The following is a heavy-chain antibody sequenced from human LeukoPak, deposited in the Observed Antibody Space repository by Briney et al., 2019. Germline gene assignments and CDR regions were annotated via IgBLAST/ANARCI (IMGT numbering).Heavy chain of an antibody. J-gene: IGHJ6*03. CDR1: GVSISSYY. CDR3: ASGRSEYDGESNYYYYYMDV. Sequence: SETLSLTCTVSGVSISSYYWSWIRQPPGKGLEWIGYIYYSGSTNYNPSLKSRVTISVDTSKNQFSLKLSSVTAADTAVYYCASGRSEYDGESNYYYYYMDVGGKGTTVTISS. D-gene: IGHD3-10*01. V-gene: IGHV4-59*01. CDR2: IYYSGST.